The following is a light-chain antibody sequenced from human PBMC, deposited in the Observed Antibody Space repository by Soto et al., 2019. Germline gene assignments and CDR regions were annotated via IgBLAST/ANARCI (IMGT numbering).Light chain of an antibody. V-gene: IGLV1-44*01. CDR3: AAWDDSLNGVV. CDR1: SSNIGSNT. CDR2: SNN. J-gene: IGLJ2*01. Sequence: QSVLTQPPSASGTPGQRVTISCSGSSSNIGSNTVNWHQQLPGTAPKLLIYSNNQRPSGVPDRFSGSKSGTSASLAISGLQSEDEADYYSAAWDDSLNGVVFAGGTKLTVL.